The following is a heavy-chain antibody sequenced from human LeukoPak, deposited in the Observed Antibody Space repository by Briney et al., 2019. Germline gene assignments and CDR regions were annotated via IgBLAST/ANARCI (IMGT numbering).Heavy chain of an antibody. Sequence: SETLSLTCSVSGGSTSGYYWSWIRQPPGKGLEWIGYIYYSGSTNYNPSLKSRVTISVDTSKNQFSLRLSSVTAADTAVYYCARVTGYVMEDYFDYWGQGTLVTVSS. CDR1: GGSTSGYY. J-gene: IGHJ4*02. D-gene: IGHD6-13*01. CDR3: ARVTGYVMEDYFDY. CDR2: IYYSGST. V-gene: IGHV4-59*01.